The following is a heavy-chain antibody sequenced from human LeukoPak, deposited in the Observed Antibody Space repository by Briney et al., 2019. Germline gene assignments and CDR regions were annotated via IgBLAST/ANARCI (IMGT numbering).Heavy chain of an antibody. J-gene: IGHJ3*02. CDR3: ARGRSSWDAFDI. D-gene: IGHD6-13*01. CDR2: IGTAGDP. CDR1: GFTFSSYD. V-gene: IGHV3-13*05. Sequence: GGSLRLSCAASGFTFSSYDMHWVRQATGKGLEWVSAIGTAGDPYYPGSVKGRFTISRENAKNSLSLQMNSMRAGDTAVYYCARGRSSWDAFDIWGKGTMVTVSS.